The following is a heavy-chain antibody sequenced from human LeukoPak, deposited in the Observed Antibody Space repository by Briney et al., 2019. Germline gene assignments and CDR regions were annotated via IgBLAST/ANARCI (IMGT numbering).Heavy chain of an antibody. V-gene: IGHV3-23*01. D-gene: IGHD6-13*01. CDR1: GFTFSTYG. CDR3: AKPRSLYSSSWYYFDY. Sequence: PGGSLRLSCAASGFTFSTYGVSWVRQAPGTGLEWVSSISSGGGNTYYADSVKGRFTISRDNSKNTLYLQMNSLRAEDTAVYYCAKPRSLYSSSWYYFDYWGQGTLVTVSS. J-gene: IGHJ4*02. CDR2: ISSGGGNT.